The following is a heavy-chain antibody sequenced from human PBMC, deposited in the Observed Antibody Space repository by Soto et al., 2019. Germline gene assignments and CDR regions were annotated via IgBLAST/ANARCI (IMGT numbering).Heavy chain of an antibody. Sequence: QVQLQESGPGLVKPSETLSLTCTVSGVSISGPKDSWSWIRQSPGKGLEWIGYMHSSVSTTYNPSLRSRVIMSIDTSKNQLSLNVSSVPAADTAVYSCVRDNLVGGVLGWFDPWGQGTGVTVSS. D-gene: IGHD3-16*02. CDR2: MHSSVST. V-gene: IGHV4-30-4*01. CDR1: GVSISGPKDS. CDR3: VRDNLVGGVLGWFDP. J-gene: IGHJ5*02.